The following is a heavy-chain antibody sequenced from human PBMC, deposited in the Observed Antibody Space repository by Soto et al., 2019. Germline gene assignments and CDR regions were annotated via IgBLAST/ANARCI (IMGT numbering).Heavy chain of an antibody. V-gene: IGHV3-30*18. Sequence: PGGSLRLSCQASGFNFDNYGMHWVRQAPGKGLEWVAVITYDGSNKYYADSVKGRFTISRDNSKNTLFLHLNTLKPEDTAVYHCAKDRVGGTFHTPPGFWGQGTLVTVSS. CDR3: AKDRVGGTFHTPPGF. CDR1: GFNFDNYG. CDR2: ITYDGSNK. J-gene: IGHJ4*02. D-gene: IGHD6-19*01.